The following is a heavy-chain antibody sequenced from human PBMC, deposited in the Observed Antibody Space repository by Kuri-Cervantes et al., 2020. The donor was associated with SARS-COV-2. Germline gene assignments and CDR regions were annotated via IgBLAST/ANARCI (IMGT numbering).Heavy chain of an antibody. CDR1: GFTFSTYA. V-gene: IGHV3-30-3*01. D-gene: IGHD2-15*01. CDR3: ARDRLYCSGGSCYLPDY. Sequence: GGSLRLSCAASGFTFSTYAMHWVRQAPGKGLEWVAVVSYDGINKYYADSVKGRFTISRDNSKNSLYLQMNSLRAEDTAVYYCARDRLYCSGGSCYLPDYWGQGTLVTVSS. CDR2: VSYDGINK. J-gene: IGHJ4*02.